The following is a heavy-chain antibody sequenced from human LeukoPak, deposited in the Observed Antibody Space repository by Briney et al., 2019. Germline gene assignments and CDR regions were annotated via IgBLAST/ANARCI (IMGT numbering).Heavy chain of an antibody. Sequence: ASVKVSCKTSGYTFTSHGIGWVRQAPGQGLEWVGWINPKSGDSNYAQKFQGRVTMTSDTSISTTYMEVSRLRSDDTAVYYCARDGNFDSWGQGTLVTVSS. D-gene: IGHD1-26*01. V-gene: IGHV1-2*02. CDR1: GYTFTSHG. J-gene: IGHJ4*02. CDR2: INPKSGDS. CDR3: ARDGNFDS.